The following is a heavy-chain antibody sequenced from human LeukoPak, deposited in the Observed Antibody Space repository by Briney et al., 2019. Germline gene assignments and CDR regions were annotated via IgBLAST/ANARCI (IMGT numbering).Heavy chain of an antibody. J-gene: IGHJ4*02. CDR1: GFTFSSYA. V-gene: IGHV3-30*04. Sequence: GGSLRLSCAASGFTFSSYAVHWVRQAPGKGLEWVALISFDGRDKQYADSVRGRFTISKDNSKNTLYLQMNSLRAEDTAVYYCARELGRYYWGQGTLVTVSS. CDR3: ARELGRYY. D-gene: IGHD6-6*01. CDR2: ISFDGRDK.